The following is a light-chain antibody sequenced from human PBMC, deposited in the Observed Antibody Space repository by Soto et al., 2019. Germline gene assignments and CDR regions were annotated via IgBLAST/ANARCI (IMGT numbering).Light chain of an antibody. CDR2: EVN. CDR1: SSDVGGYNY. J-gene: IGLJ2*01. CDR3: SSYAGSNNPHVV. Sequence: QSVLTQPPSASGSPGQSVTISCTGTSSDVGGYNYVSWYQQHPGKAPKVMIYEVNKRPSGVPDRFSGSKSGNTASLTVSGLQAEDEADYYCSSYAGSNNPHVVFGGGTKLTVL. V-gene: IGLV2-8*01.